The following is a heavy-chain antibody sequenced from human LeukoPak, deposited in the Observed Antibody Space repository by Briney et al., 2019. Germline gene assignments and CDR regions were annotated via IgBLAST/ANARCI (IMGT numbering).Heavy chain of an antibody. V-gene: IGHV3-11*01. CDR3: ARDNEMATIVGSYYFDY. D-gene: IGHD5-24*01. CDR1: GFTFSDYY. Sequence: GGSLRLSCAASGFTFSDYYMGWIRQAPGKGLEWVSYISSSGSTIYYADSVKGRFTISRDNAKNSLYLQMNSLRAEDTAVYYCARDNEMATIVGSYYFDYWGQGTLVTVSS. CDR2: ISSSGSTI. J-gene: IGHJ4*02.